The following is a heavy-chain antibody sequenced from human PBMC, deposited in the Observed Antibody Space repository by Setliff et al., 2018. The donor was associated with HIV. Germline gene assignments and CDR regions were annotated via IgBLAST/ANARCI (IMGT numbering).Heavy chain of an antibody. J-gene: IGHJ6*02. Sequence: PGGSLRLSCAASGFTFSNFYMSWVRQAPGKGLEWVANINQDGSEVNYVDSVKGRFTISRDNAKNSLYLQMNSLRVEDTAVYYCARKARFYYGMDVWGQGTTVTVSS. CDR2: INQDGSEV. CDR3: ARKARFYYGMDV. V-gene: IGHV3-7*01. CDR1: GFTFSNFY.